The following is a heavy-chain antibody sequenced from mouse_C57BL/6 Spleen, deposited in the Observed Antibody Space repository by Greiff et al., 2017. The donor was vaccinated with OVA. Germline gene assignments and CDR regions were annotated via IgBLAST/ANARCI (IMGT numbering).Heavy chain of an antibody. Sequence: QVQLQQSGAELVRPGTSVKMSCKASGYTFTNYWIGWAKQRPGHGLEWIGDIYPGGGYTNDNEKFKGKATLTADKSSSTAYMQFSSLTSEDSAIYYCARRGYYGSSYEDWYFDVWGTGTTVTVSS. CDR1: GYTFTNYW. D-gene: IGHD1-1*01. J-gene: IGHJ1*03. CDR2: IYPGGGYT. V-gene: IGHV1-63*01. CDR3: ARRGYYGSSYEDWYFDV.